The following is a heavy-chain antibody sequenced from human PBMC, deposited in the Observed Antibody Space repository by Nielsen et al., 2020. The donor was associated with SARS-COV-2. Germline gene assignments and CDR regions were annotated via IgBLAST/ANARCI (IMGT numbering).Heavy chain of an antibody. CDR1: GGSFSGYY. V-gene: IGHV4-34*01. D-gene: IGHD2-2*01. CDR3: ARGSNIVAVPAEPHYYYYYGMDV. J-gene: IGHJ6*02. Sequence: SETLSLTCAVYGGSFSGYYWSWIRQPPGKGLEWIGEINHSGSTNYNPSLKSRVTISVDTSKNQFSLKLSSVTAADTAVYYCARGSNIVAVPAEPHYYYYYGMDVWGQGTTVTVSS. CDR2: INHSGST.